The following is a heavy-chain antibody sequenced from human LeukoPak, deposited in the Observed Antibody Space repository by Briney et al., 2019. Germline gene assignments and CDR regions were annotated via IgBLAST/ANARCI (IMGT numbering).Heavy chain of an antibody. CDR1: GFTFNNYA. D-gene: IGHD6-13*01. Sequence: GGSLRLSCAASGFTFNNYAMSWVREAPGKGLEWVSTITGSGGSTYSADSVKGRLTISRDNSKNTLYLQMNSLRADDTALYYCARNQDSSWYYYYMDVWGKGTTVTVSS. CDR3: ARNQDSSWYYYYMDV. V-gene: IGHV3-23*01. J-gene: IGHJ6*03. CDR2: ITGSGGST.